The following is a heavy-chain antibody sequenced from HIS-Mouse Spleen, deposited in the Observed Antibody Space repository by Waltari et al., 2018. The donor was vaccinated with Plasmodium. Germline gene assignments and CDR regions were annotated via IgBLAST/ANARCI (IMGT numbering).Heavy chain of an antibody. V-gene: IGHV4-39*01. D-gene: IGHD1-26*01. Sequence: QLQLQESGPGLVKPSETLSLTCTVSGGSISSSSYYWGWIRPPPGKGLEWIGSIYYSGGTYYNPTLKSRVTISVDTSKNQFSLKLSSVTAADTAVYYCARRGGSYYYFDYWGQGTLVTVSS. J-gene: IGHJ4*02. CDR3: ARRGGSYYYFDY. CDR2: IYYSGGT. CDR1: GGSISSSSYY.